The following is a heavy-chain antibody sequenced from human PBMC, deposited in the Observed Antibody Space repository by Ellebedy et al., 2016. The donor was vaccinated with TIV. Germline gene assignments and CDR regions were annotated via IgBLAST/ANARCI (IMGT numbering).Heavy chain of an antibody. CDR1: GFSFRSYW. J-gene: IGHJ3*01. Sequence: GGSLRLSCGGSGFSFRSYWMTWVRQAPGKGLEWVANINQDGSDKYYVDSVKGRFTIARDNAKNSLYLQMTSLRADDTAVYYCATDGSYGDYLSPTHAFVVWGQGTMVTVSS. D-gene: IGHD4-17*01. CDR3: ATDGSYGDYLSPTHAFVV. CDR2: INQDGSDK. V-gene: IGHV3-7*01.